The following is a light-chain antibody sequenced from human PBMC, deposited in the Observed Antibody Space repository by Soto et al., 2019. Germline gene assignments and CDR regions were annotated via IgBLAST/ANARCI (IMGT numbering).Light chain of an antibody. Sequence: EIVLTQSPATLSLSPGERATLSCRASQSVGSYFAWYQQKPGQAPRLLIYDAFSRATGIPARFSGSGSGTDFTLTISSLEPEDFAVSFCQQRSSWPLTFGGGTMVEIK. CDR2: DAF. CDR3: QQRSSWPLT. V-gene: IGKV3-11*01. CDR1: QSVGSY. J-gene: IGKJ4*01.